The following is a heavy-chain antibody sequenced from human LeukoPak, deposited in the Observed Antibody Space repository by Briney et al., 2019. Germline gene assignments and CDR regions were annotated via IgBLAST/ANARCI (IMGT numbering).Heavy chain of an antibody. Sequence: GSLPLFCTASGFTSDDYGMHWVRQAPGRGLEWLSFISADGSRIYFSGSVAGRFTVSRDKSKSSLYLQMTGLRTEDTALYYYAKDHPVVSCWRQGTLVAVSS. V-gene: IGHV3-43*02. D-gene: IGHD3-16*02. CDR2: ISADGSRI. J-gene: IGHJ4*02. CDR1: GFTSDDYG. CDR3: AKDHPVVSC.